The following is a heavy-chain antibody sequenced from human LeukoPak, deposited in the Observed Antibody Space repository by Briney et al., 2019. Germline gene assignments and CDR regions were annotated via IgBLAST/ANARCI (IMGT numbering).Heavy chain of an antibody. V-gene: IGHV4-30-2*01. CDR1: GGSISSGGYS. J-gene: IGHJ5*02. Sequence: SQTLSLTCAVSGGSISSGGYSWSWIRQPPGKGLEWIGYIYHSGSTYYNPSLKSRVTISVDRSKNQFSLKLSSVTAADTAVYYCARATLVEGYDFWSGYPNWFDPWGQGTLVTVSS. CDR2: IYHSGST. CDR3: ARATLVEGYDFWSGYPNWFDP. D-gene: IGHD3-3*01.